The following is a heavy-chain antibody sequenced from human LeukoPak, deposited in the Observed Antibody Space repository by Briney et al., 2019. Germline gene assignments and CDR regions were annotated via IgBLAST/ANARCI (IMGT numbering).Heavy chain of an antibody. D-gene: IGHD3-3*01. V-gene: IGHV4-59*01. J-gene: IGHJ6*02. CDR2: IYYSGST. Sequence: SETLSLTCTVSGGSISSYYWSWIRQPPGKGLGWIGYIYYSGSTNYNPSLKSRVTISVDTSKNQFSLKLSSVTAADTAVYYCARHGNGITIFGVGYGMDVWGQGTTVTVSS. CDR3: ARHGNGITIFGVGYGMDV. CDR1: GGSISSYY.